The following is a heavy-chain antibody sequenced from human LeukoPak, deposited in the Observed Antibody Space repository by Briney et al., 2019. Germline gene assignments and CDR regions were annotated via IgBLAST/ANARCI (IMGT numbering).Heavy chain of an antibody. CDR2: ISSSGSTI. D-gene: IGHD2-2*01. CDR1: GFTFSDYY. CDR3: ARDVGYCSSTSCGWFDP. V-gene: IGHV3-11*01. J-gene: IGHJ5*02. Sequence: GGSLRLSCAASGFTFSDYYMSWIRQAPGKGLEWVSYISSSGSTIYYADSVKGRFTISRDNAKNSLYLQMNSLRAEDTAVYHCARDVGYCSSTSCGWFDPWGQGTLVTVSS.